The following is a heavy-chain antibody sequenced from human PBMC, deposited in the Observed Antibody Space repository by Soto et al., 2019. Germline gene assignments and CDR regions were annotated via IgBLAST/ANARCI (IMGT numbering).Heavy chain of an antibody. CDR2: IYYSGST. D-gene: IGHD3-9*01. V-gene: IGHV4-31*03. J-gene: IGHJ5*02. CDR3: ANGRPYYDILTGYDGGWFDP. Sequence: QVQLQESGPGLVKPSQTLSLTCTVSGGSISSGGYYWSWIRQHPGKGLEWIGYIYYSGSTYYNPSLKSRVTISVDTSKNQCSLKLSSVTAADTAVYYCANGRPYYDILTGYDGGWFDPWGQGTLVTVSS. CDR1: GGSISSGGYY.